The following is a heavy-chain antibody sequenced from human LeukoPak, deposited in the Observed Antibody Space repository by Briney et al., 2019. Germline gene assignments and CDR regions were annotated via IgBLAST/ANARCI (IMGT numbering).Heavy chain of an antibody. Sequence: GGSLRLSCAASGFTVSGTHMSWVRQAPGKGLDWVSAMNTGGTTSFADSVKGPFTISRDNSSNTLCLHMSSLRADDTAVYYCAKDEATSGGGLASWGQGTLVTVSS. J-gene: IGHJ4*02. CDR2: MNTGGTT. CDR1: GFTVSGTH. CDR3: AKDEATSGGGLAS. D-gene: IGHD3-16*01. V-gene: IGHV3-53*01.